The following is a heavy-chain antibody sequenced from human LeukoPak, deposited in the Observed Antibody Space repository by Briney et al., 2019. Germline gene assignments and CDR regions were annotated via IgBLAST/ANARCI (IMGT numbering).Heavy chain of an antibody. J-gene: IGHJ4*02. CDR1: GFAISNYW. CDR3: VRGAPFDY. V-gene: IGHV3-74*01. Sequence: PGGSLRLSCAASGFAISNYWMHWIRQAPGQGLVWVSRTNSDGSRTSYADSVKGRFTMSRDTANNTLYLQMNSLRADDTAVYYCVRGAPFDYWGQGTLVTVSS. CDR2: TNSDGSRT.